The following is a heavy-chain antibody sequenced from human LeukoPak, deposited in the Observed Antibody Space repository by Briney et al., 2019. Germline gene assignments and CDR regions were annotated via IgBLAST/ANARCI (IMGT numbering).Heavy chain of an antibody. CDR2: IKQDGTEK. V-gene: IGHV3-7*01. CDR1: GFTFTTYW. CDR3: ARGGSSDVWWLRYFDY. Sequence: SGGSLRLSCAASGFTFTTYWMSWVRQAPGKGLEWVANIKQDGTEKYYVDSVKGRFTISRDNAKNSLYLQMNSLRAEDTAVYYCARGGSSDVWWLRYFDYWGQGTLVTVSS. J-gene: IGHJ4*02. D-gene: IGHD5-12*01.